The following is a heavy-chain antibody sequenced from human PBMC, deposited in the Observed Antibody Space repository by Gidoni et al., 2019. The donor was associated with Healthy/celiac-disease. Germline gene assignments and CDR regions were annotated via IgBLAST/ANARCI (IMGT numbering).Heavy chain of an antibody. CDR2: INKSGST. CDR1: GGYFSGYY. D-gene: IGHD4-17*01. CDR3: ATAATTVGEY. J-gene: IGHJ4*02. Sequence: QVQLQQWGAGLLKPSETLSLTCAVYGGYFSGYYWSWIRQTPGKGLEWIGEINKSGSTNQNPSIKSRVTISVDTSKNQFSLKLSSVTAADTAVYYCATAATTVGEYWGQGTLVTVSS. V-gene: IGHV4-34*01.